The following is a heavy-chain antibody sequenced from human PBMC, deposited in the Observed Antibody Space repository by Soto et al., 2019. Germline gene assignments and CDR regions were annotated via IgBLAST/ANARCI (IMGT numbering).Heavy chain of an antibody. CDR2: IYDSGST. Sequence: QVQLQESGPGLVKPSGALSLTCAVSGGSISSSNWWGWVRQPPGKGLERIGEIYDSGSTNYNPSLKNRLTISADKPKNQLYRRLSSVTASDTGVYYCAKHLSVVVAASSWFDPWCQGTLVTVSS. V-gene: IGHV4-4*02. CDR1: GGSISSSNW. D-gene: IGHD2-15*01. J-gene: IGHJ5*02. CDR3: AKHLSVVVAASSWFDP.